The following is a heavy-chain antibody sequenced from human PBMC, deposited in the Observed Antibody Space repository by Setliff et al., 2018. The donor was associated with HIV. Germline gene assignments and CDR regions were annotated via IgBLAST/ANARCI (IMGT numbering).Heavy chain of an antibody. Sequence: SVKVSCKASGGTFSTYTVNWARQAPGRGLEWMGGIISMFGTGNYAQKFQDRVTITADESTSTAYMELTSLRSEDTAVYYCVRSLRYCSGGGCSSDWVYDAFDIWGQGTMVTVSS. CDR1: GGTFSTYT. D-gene: IGHD2-15*01. CDR2: IISMFGTG. V-gene: IGHV1-69*13. CDR3: VRSLRYCSGGGCSSDWVYDAFDI. J-gene: IGHJ3*02.